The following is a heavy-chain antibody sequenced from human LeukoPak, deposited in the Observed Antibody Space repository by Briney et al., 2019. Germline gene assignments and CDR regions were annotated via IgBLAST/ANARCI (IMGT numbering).Heavy chain of an antibody. CDR2: ISYDGSNK. Sequence: GGSLRLSCATSGFTFSNYGMHWVRQAPGKGLEWVAVISYDGSNKYYADSVKGRFTISRDNSKNTLYLQMNSLRAEDTAVYYCARDLGIRVAGPFLDYWGQGSLVTVSS. D-gene: IGHD6-19*01. CDR1: GFTFSNYG. CDR3: ARDLGIRVAGPFLDY. J-gene: IGHJ4*02. V-gene: IGHV3-30*03.